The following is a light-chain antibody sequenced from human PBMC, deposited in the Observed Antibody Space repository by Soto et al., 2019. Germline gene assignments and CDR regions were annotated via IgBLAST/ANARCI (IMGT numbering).Light chain of an antibody. CDR1: QSVSCSY. J-gene: IGKJ4*01. V-gene: IGKV3-20*01. Sequence: EIVLTQSPVTLSLSPGERASLSCRASQSVSCSYLAWYQQKPGQAPRLLIYGASSRATGIPDRFSGSGSVTDFTLTISRLEPEDFAVYYCQQYGSSPFTFGGGTKVEIK. CDR2: GAS. CDR3: QQYGSSPFT.